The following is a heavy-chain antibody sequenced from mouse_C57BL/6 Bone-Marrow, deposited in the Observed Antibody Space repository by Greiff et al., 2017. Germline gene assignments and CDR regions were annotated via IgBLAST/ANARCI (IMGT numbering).Heavy chain of an antibody. J-gene: IGHJ2*01. D-gene: IGHD2-3*01. CDR2: IYPGSGNT. CDR3: ATDGYGYFDY. CDR1: GYTFTDYY. V-gene: IGHV1-76*01. Sequence: QVQLKQSGAELVRPGASVKLSCKASGYTFTDYYINWVKQRPGQGLEWIARIYPGSGNTYYNEKFKGKATLTAEKSSSTAYMQLSSLTSEDSAVYFCATDGYGYFDYWGQGTTLTVSS.